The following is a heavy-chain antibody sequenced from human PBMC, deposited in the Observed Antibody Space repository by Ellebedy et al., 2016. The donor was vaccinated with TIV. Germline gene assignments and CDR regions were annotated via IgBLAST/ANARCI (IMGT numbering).Heavy chain of an antibody. CDR3: ARAARGDYGIWYFDL. D-gene: IGHD4-17*01. J-gene: IGHJ2*01. V-gene: IGHV4-34*01. Sequence: MPGGSLRLSCAVYGGSFSGYYWSWISQPPGKGLEWIGEINHSGSTNYNPSLKRRVTVAVDTSKNQFSLKLSSVTAADTAVYYCARAARGDYGIWYFDLWGRGTLVTVSS. CDR1: GGSFSGYY. CDR2: INHSGST.